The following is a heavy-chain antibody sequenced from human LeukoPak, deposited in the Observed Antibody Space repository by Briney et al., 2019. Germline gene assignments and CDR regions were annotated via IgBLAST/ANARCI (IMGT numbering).Heavy chain of an antibody. Sequence: GRSLRLSCTASGFTFRNYAMSWVRRAPGKGLEWVSAISGSGGATDYADSVKGRFTVSKDISKNTWYLQMNSLRAEDTAVYYCAKAVRELLFPDYFDYWGQGILVTVSS. D-gene: IGHD1-26*01. J-gene: IGHJ4*02. V-gene: IGHV3-23*01. CDR1: GFTFRNYA. CDR3: AKAVRELLFPDYFDY. CDR2: ISGSGGAT.